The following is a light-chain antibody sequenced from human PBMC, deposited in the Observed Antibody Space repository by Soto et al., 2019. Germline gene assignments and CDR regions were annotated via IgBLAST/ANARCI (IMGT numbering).Light chain of an antibody. CDR1: QNINNY. CDR3: QQLNSYPIT. CDR2: DAS. V-gene: IGKV1-33*01. Sequence: DIQMTQSPSSLSASVGDRVTITCQASQNINNYLNWYQQKPGRAPKLLIYDASNLEAGVPSRFSGSGSGTDFTLTISSLQPEDFATYFCQQLNSYPITFGQGTRLEIK. J-gene: IGKJ5*01.